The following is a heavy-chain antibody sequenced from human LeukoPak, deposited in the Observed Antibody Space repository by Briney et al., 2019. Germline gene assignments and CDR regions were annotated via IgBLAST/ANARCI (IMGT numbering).Heavy chain of an antibody. CDR1: GGSISSYY. D-gene: IGHD1-26*01. CDR2: IYYSGST. V-gene: IGHV4-59*12. CDR3: ARDGRYYYAFDI. Sequence: SETLSLTCTVSGGSISSYYWSWIRQPPGKGPEWIGYIYYSGSTYYNPSLKSRATISVDTSKNQFSLKLSSVTAADTAVYYCARDGRYYYAFDIWGQGTMVTVSS. J-gene: IGHJ3*02.